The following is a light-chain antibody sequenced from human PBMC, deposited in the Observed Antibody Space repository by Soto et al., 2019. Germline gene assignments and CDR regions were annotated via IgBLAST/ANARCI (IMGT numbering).Light chain of an antibody. Sequence: QSALTQPPSASGSPGQSVTISCTGTSSDIGAYIYVSWYQQHPGKAPKLMISEVSRRPSGVPERFSGSKSGNTASLTVSGLQADDEAHYYCSSYAGRNTFVFGTGTKLTVL. CDR3: SSYAGRNTFV. CDR2: EVS. V-gene: IGLV2-8*01. CDR1: SSDIGAYIY. J-gene: IGLJ1*01.